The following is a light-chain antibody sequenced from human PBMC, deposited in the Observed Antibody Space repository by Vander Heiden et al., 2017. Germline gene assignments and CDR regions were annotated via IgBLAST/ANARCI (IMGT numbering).Light chain of an antibody. J-gene: IGLJ2*01. CDR3: QYHDKRRSGSDVV. Sequence: SVLPQPPSRSGTPGQRVPLSCTENSSNIGAGDDGHWYCQRPGTAPKRLICGNNNRPEGGPDRFPGSQSGTAASKAVTGLQAEEEAEYHCQYHDKRRSGSDVVFGGGTKLTVL. CDR2: GNN. CDR1: SSNIGAGDD. V-gene: IGLV1-40*01.